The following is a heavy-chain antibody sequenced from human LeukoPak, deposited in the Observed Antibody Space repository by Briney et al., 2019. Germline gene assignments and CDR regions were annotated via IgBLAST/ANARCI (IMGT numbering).Heavy chain of an antibody. CDR1: GFTFSHFA. V-gene: IGHV3-30*03. D-gene: IGHD3-10*01. CDR2: ISYDGKKN. Sequence: GRSLRLSCAASGFTFSHFAMHWVRQAPGKGLEWVAVISYDGKKNYYADSVKGRFTISRDNSKNTLYLQMSSLSAEDTAVYYCARTTTPHYYGSGSYALGYWGQGTLVTVPS. CDR3: ARTTTPHYYGSGSYALGY. J-gene: IGHJ4*02.